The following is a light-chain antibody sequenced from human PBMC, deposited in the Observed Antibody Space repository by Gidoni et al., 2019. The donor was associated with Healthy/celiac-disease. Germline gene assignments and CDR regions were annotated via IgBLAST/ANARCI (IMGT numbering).Light chain of an antibody. CDR1: QSVSSSY. J-gene: IGKJ2*01. Sequence: DIVLTQSPGTLSLSPGERAILSCRASQSVSSSYLAWYQQKPGQAPRLLIYGTSSRATGIPDRFSGSGSRTDFTLTISRLEPEDFAVYYCQQYGSSTGTFGQGTKLEIK. CDR2: GTS. V-gene: IGKV3-20*01. CDR3: QQYGSSTGT.